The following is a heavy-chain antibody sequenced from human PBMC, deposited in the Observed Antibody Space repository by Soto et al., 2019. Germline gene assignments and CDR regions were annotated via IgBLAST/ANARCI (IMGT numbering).Heavy chain of an antibody. V-gene: IGHV1-69*13. CDR1: GGTFSSYA. CDR2: IIPIFGTA. J-gene: IGHJ6*02. Sequence: GASVKVSCKASGGTFSSYAISWVRQAPGQGLEWMGGIIPIFGTANYAQKFQGRVTITADESTSTAYMELSSLRSEDTAVYYCARDRYSSGWYTNYYGMDVWRQGTPVTVSS. CDR3: ARDRYSSGWYTNYYGMDV. D-gene: IGHD6-19*01.